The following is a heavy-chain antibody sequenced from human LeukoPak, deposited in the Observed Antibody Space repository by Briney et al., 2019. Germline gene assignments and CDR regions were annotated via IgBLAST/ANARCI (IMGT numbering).Heavy chain of an antibody. CDR3: ARHRYYYNNTRAIDY. D-gene: IGHD3-22*01. CDR1: GYSFTSYW. V-gene: IGHV5-51*01. Sequence: GESLKIFCKGSGYSFTSYWIGWVRQMPGKGLEWMGIIYPGDSDTRYSPSFQGQVTISADKSISTAYLQWSSLKASDTAMYYCARHRYYYNNTRAIDYWGQGTLVTVSS. CDR2: IYPGDSDT. J-gene: IGHJ4*02.